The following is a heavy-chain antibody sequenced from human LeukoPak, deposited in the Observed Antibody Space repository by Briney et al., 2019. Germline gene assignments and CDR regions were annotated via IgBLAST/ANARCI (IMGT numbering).Heavy chain of an antibody. CDR3: ARDVVVRGVIGVYDYYYYYMDV. CDR2: MNPNSGNT. J-gene: IGHJ6*03. Sequence: GASVKVSCKASGYTFTSYDINWVRQATGQGLEWMGWMNPNSGNTGYAQKFQGRVTITRNTSISTAYMELSSLRSEDTAVYYCARDVVVRGVIGVYDYYYYYMDVWGKGTTVTVSS. D-gene: IGHD3-10*01. V-gene: IGHV1-8*03. CDR1: GYTFTSYD.